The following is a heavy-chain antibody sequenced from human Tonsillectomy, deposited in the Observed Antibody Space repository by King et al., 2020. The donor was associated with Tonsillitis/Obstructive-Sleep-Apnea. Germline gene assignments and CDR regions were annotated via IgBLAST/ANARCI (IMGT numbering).Heavy chain of an antibody. CDR3: ARTVAVDRYAFDI. J-gene: IGHJ3*02. CDR1: GYSFSSYG. D-gene: IGHD4-23*01. V-gene: IGHV5-51*03. Sequence: VQLVESGGEVKKPGESLKISCEGSGYSFSSYGMGWVRQVPGKGLEWGGVIGGGGADIKYSPSVEGQVTISGDKSISTAYLQWSSLKASDIAMYYCARTVAVDRYAFDIWGQGTMATVSS. CDR2: IGGGGADI.